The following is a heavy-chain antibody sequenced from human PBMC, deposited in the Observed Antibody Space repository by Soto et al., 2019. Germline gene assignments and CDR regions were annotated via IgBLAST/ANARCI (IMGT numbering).Heavy chain of an antibody. CDR3: ARHGGKAARVIGY. CDR2: IYYSGST. Sequence: QLQLQESGPGLVKPSETLSLTCTVSGGSISSSSYYWGWIRQPPGKGLEWIGSIYYSGSTYYNPSLKSRVTISVDTSKNQFSLKLSSVTAADTAVYYCARHGGKAARVIGYWGQGTLVTVSS. V-gene: IGHV4-39*01. CDR1: GGSISSSSYY. D-gene: IGHD6-6*01. J-gene: IGHJ4*02.